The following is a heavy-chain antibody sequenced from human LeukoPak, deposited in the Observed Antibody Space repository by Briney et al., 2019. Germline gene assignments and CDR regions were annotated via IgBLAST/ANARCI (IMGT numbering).Heavy chain of an antibody. V-gene: IGHV3-23*01. CDR1: GFTFNTYA. Sequence: GGSLSLSCAVSGFTFNTYAMSWVRQGPGKGLEWVSGVSGSGSNTYYADSVKGRFTISRDNSKNTLYLEMNSLRAEDKAVYYCARYRCGDSCFYGLDAWGQGTTVSVSS. CDR2: VSGSGSNT. J-gene: IGHJ6*02. D-gene: IGHD2-15*01. CDR3: ARYRCGDSCFYGLDA.